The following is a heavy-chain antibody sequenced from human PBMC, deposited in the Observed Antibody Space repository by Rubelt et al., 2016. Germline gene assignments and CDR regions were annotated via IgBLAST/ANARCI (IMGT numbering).Heavy chain of an antibody. V-gene: IGHV4-34*02. CDR2: INDGGST. CDR1: GGSFTAYY. J-gene: IGHJ6*03. CDR3: ARGHPSRRHMDV. Sequence: QVQLQQWGTGLLKPSENLSLTCAVYGGSFTAYYWSWIRQAPGKGLEWIGEINDGGSTHYNPSLKSRLTISVDASQSQFSRKLGSVTAADTAVYYCARGHPSRRHMDVWGKGTTVTVSS.